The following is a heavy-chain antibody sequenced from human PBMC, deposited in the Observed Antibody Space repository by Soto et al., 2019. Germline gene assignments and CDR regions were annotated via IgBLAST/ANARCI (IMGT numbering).Heavy chain of an antibody. CDR3: TRWAGSSWYDDAFDI. CDR2: IRSKANSYAT. CDR1: GFTFSGSA. V-gene: IGHV3-73*02. Sequence: EVQLVESGGGLVQPGGSLKLSCAASGFTFSGSAMHWVRQASGKGLEWVGRIRSKANSYATAYGASVKGRFTISRDDSKNTAYLQMNSLKTEDTAVYYFTRWAGSSWYDDAFDIWGQGTMVTVSS. J-gene: IGHJ3*02. D-gene: IGHD6-13*01.